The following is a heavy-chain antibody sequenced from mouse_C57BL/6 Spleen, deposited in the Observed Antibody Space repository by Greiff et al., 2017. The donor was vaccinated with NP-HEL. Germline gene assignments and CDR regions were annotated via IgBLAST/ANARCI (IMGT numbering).Heavy chain of an antibody. CDR3: ARSYGNYTWPWFAY. V-gene: IGHV5-2*01. Sequence: EVMLVESGGGLVQPGESLKLSCESNEYEFPSHDMSWVRKTPEKRLELVAAINSDGGSTYYPDTMERRFIISRDNTKKTLYLQMSSLRSEDTALYYCARSYGNYTWPWFAYWGQGTLVTVSA. CDR1: EYEFPSHD. D-gene: IGHD2-1*01. CDR2: INSDGGST. J-gene: IGHJ3*01.